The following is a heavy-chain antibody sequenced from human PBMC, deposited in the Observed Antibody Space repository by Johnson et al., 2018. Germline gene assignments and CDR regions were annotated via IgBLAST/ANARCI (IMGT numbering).Heavy chain of an antibody. D-gene: IGHD2-8*01. CDR1: GFTFSSYA. CDR2: INVTGANT. J-gene: IGHJ3*01. Sequence: VQLVESGGGLVQPGGSRRLSCAASGFTFSSYAMNWVRQAPGKGLEWVSAINVTGANTYYAASVKGRFTISRDNSKNPLYLQMNSLRTEDTAAYYCARPLTKLYERGSFDVWGQGTTVTISS. V-gene: IGHV3-23*04. CDR3: ARPLTKLYERGSFDV.